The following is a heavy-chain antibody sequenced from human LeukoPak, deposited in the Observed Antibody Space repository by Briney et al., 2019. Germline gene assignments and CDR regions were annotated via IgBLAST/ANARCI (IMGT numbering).Heavy chain of an antibody. V-gene: IGHV3-48*01. CDR3: ARESGAYCGGDCYFDY. CDR1: GFTFSSYS. Sequence: GGSLRLSCAASGFTFSSYSMNWVRQAPGKGLEWVSYISSSSSTIYYADSVKGRFTISRDNAKNSLYLQMNSLRAEDTAVYYCARESGAYCGGDCYFDYWGQGTLVTVSS. D-gene: IGHD2-21*01. CDR2: ISSSSSTI. J-gene: IGHJ4*02.